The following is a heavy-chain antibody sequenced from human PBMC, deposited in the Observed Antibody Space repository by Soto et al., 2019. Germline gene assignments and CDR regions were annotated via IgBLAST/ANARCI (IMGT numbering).Heavy chain of an antibody. D-gene: IGHD6-13*01. J-gene: IGHJ4*02. CDR1: GFTFSTHA. Sequence: QVQLVESGGGVVQPGRSLRLSCAASGFTFSTHAMHWVRQAPGKGLECVAIVSFDGSNKYYADSVKGRFTISRDNSKNTLYLQMSGLTPEDTAFYYCARAQTGITTAGGGRIDHWGQGTLFTVSS. CDR3: ARAQTGITTAGGGRIDH. V-gene: IGHV3-30-3*01. CDR2: VSFDGSNK.